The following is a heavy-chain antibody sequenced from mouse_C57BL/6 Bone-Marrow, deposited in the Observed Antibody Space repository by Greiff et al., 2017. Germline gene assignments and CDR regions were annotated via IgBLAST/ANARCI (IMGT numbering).Heavy chain of an antibody. CDR3: ARGWLSYFDY. Sequence: VQLQQPGAELVRPGSSVKLSCKASGYTFTSYWMDWVKQRPGQGLEWIGNIYPSDSETHYNQKFKDKATLTVDKSSSTAYMQLSSLTSEDSAVYYCARGWLSYFDYWGQGTTLTVSS. CDR1: GYTFTSYW. CDR2: IYPSDSET. J-gene: IGHJ2*01. V-gene: IGHV1-61*01. D-gene: IGHD1-1*02.